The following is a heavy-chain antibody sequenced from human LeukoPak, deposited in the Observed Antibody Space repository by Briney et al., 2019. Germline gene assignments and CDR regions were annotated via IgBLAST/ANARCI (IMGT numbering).Heavy chain of an antibody. CDR3: TRVYLERLTAGYFDH. J-gene: IGHJ4*02. V-gene: IGHV3-30*14. CDR1: GSTFSTYA. Sequence: PGGSLRLSCAASGSTFSTYAMHWVRQAPGKGLEWVAVISYDGRQKYYADSVKGRFTISRDNSKNTLFLQMNSLRDEDTAVYYCTRVYLERLTAGYFDHWGQGALVTVSP. D-gene: IGHD2-8*01. CDR2: ISYDGRQK.